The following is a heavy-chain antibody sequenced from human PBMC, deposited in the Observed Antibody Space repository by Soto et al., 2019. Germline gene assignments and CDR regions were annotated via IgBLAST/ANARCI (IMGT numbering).Heavy chain of an antibody. CDR1: GYTFTSYD. CDR3: ARLDPRSHYGDYADAFDI. J-gene: IGHJ3*02. D-gene: IGHD4-17*01. V-gene: IGHV1-8*01. Sequence: GASVKVSCKASGYTFTSYDINWVRQATGQGLEWMGWMNPNSGNTGYAQKFQGRVTMTRNTSISTAYMELSSLRSEDTAVYYCARLDPRSHYGDYADAFDIWGQGTMVTVSS. CDR2: MNPNSGNT.